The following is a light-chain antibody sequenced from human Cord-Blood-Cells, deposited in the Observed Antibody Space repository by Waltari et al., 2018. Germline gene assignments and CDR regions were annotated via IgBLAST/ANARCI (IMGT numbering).Light chain of an antibody. CDR2: EGS. V-gene: IGLV2-23*01. J-gene: IGLJ1*01. CDR1: SSDVGSYNL. CDR3: CSYAGSSYV. Sequence: QSALTQPASVSGSPGQSITISCTGTSSDVGSYNLVSWYQQHPGKDPKPMIYEGSKRASGVLNRFSGSKSGSTAYLTISGLRAEDEADYYCCSYAGSSYVFGTGTKVTVL.